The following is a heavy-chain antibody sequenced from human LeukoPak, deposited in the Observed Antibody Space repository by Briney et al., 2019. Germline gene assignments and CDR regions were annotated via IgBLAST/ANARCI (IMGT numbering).Heavy chain of an antibody. CDR3: ARGGWTGYNYGSLPEYYFDY. J-gene: IGHJ4*02. V-gene: IGHV1-2*02. CDR2: INPKSGGT. D-gene: IGHD5-18*01. CDR1: GYTFTVYY. Sequence: ASVKVSCKASGYTFTVYYIHWVRQAPGQGLEWMRWINPKSGGTNDAQKFQGRVTMTRDTSISTAYMELSRLRSDDTAVYYCARGGWTGYNYGSLPEYYFDYWGQGTLVTVSS.